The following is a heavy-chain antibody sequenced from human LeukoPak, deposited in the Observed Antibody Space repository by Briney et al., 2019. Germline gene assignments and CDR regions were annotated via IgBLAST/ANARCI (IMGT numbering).Heavy chain of an antibody. CDR1: GFTFSNYW. Sequence: GGSLRLSCATSGFTFSNYWMSWVRRAPGKGLEWVANIKQDGSDKYYVDSVKGRFTISRDNAKNSLYLQMNSLKTEDTAVYYCARGGGPLVGDAFDVWGLGTMVTVSS. CDR2: IKQDGSDK. V-gene: IGHV3-7*01. D-gene: IGHD6-6*01. CDR3: ARGGGPLVGDAFDV. J-gene: IGHJ3*01.